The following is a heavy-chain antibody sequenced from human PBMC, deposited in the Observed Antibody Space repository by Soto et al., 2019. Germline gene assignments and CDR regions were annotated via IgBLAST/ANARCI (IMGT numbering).Heavy chain of an antibody. CDR1: GFTFSSYS. CDR2: ISSSSSYI. Sequence: GGSLRLSCAASGFTFSSYSMNWVRQAPSKGLEWVSSISSSSSYIYYADSVKGRFTISRDNAKNSLYLQMNSMRAEDTAVYYSARRDRSTSCCNWFDPWGQGTLVTVSS. J-gene: IGHJ5*02. CDR3: ARRDRSTSCCNWFDP. V-gene: IGHV3-21*01. D-gene: IGHD2-2*01.